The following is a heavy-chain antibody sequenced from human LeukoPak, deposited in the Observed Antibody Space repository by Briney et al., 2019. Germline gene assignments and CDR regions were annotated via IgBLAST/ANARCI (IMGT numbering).Heavy chain of an antibody. CDR2: IYYSGST. CDR1: GGSISSSY. D-gene: IGHD3-22*01. V-gene: IGHV4-39*07. J-gene: IGHJ4*02. Sequence: PSETLSLTCTVSGGSISSSYWGWIRQPPGKGLEWIGSIYYSGSTYYNPSLKSRVTISVDTSRKDFSLNLTSVTAADTAIYYCARVTETFYDDSSGYHFDYWGQGTLVTVSS. CDR3: ARVTETFYDDSSGYHFDY.